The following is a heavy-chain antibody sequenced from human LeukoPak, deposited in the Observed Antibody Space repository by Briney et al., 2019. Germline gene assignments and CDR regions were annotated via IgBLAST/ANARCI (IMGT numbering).Heavy chain of an antibody. V-gene: IGHV3-23*01. CDR2: ISGSGGST. Sequence: GGSLRLSCAASGFTFSSYATSWVRQAPGKGLEWVSAISGSGGSTYYADSVKGRFTISRDNSKNTLYLQMNSLRAEDTAVYYCAKGQWFGESSRGMDVWGQGTTVTVSS. J-gene: IGHJ6*02. CDR1: GFTFSSYA. D-gene: IGHD3-10*01. CDR3: AKGQWFGESSRGMDV.